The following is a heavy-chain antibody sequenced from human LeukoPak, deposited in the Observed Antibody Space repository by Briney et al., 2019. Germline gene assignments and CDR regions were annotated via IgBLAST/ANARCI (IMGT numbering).Heavy chain of an antibody. Sequence: ASVKVSCKASGHTFTSFDIHWVRQATGQGLEWMGWMNPNSGNTGYAQKFQGRLTMTRSTSISTAYMEMSSLRSEDTAVYYCAGAPFPPGDNYWGQGTLVTVSS. CDR2: MNPNSGNT. CDR3: AGAPFPPGDNY. J-gene: IGHJ4*02. D-gene: IGHD2/OR15-2a*01. CDR1: GHTFTSFD. V-gene: IGHV1-8*01.